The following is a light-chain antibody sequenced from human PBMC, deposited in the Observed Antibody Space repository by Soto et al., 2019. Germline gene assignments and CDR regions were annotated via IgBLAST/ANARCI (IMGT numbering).Light chain of an antibody. CDR1: SSDVGNYNY. J-gene: IGLJ1*01. V-gene: IGLV2-11*01. CDR2: DVS. Sequence: SVLTQPRSVSGSPGQSVTISCTGTSSDVGNYNYVSWYQQHPGKAPKLMISDVSKRPSGVPDRFSGSNSGNTASLTISGLQAEDEADYYCCSYAGSATYVFGSGTKVTVL. CDR3: CSYAGSATYV.